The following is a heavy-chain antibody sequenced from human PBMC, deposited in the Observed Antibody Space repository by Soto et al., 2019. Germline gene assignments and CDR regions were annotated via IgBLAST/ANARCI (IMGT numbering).Heavy chain of an antibody. D-gene: IGHD4-17*01. V-gene: IGHV6-1*01. J-gene: IGHJ3*02. CDR3: ARDKVYYRGKHPVDAFDI. Sequence: SQTLSLTCAISGDSVSSNSAAWNWIRQSPSRGLEWLGRTYYRSKWYNDYAVSVKSRITINPDTSKNQFSLQLNSVTPEDTAVYYCARDKVYYRGKHPVDAFDIWGQGTMVTV. CDR2: TYYRSKWYN. CDR1: GDSVSSNSAA.